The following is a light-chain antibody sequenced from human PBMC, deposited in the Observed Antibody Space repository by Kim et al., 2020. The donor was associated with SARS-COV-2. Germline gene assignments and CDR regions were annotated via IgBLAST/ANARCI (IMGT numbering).Light chain of an antibody. CDR2: DAS. V-gene: IGKV3-11*01. CDR3: QQRGES. J-gene: IGKJ4*01. Sequence: TLSLSPREGATPSRSASQSVSSYLGWYQQQPGQAPRLLMYDASNRASGVPPRFSASGSGTDFTLTISSLEPEDFACYYCQQRGESFGGGTKVEIK. CDR1: QSVSSY.